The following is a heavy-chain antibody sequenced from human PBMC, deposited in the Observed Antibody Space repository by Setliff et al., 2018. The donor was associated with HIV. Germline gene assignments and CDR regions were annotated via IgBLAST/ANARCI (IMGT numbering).Heavy chain of an antibody. D-gene: IGHD1-26*01. CDR3: ARARFSGSYYEGYFDS. CDR1: GFTFSSYG. V-gene: IGHV3-30*03. Sequence: GGSLRLSCAASGFTFSSYGMHWVRQAPGKGLEWLALISYDGSTTYYADSLKGRFTISRDNSKKTLYLQMKSLRGDDSAVYFCARARFSGSYYEGYFDSWGQGTRVTVSS. J-gene: IGHJ4*02. CDR2: ISYDGSTT.